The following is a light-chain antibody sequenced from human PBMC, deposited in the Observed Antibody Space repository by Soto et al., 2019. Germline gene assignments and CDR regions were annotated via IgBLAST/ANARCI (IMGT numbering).Light chain of an antibody. J-gene: IGKJ1*01. CDR3: QDYGSSRA. CDR1: QSDSSTY. Sequence: EVVLTQSPGTLSLSPGERATLSCRASQSDSSTYLAWYQQRPGQAPRLLIYGASNRATGIPDRFSGSGSGTDFTLTISSLEPEDCAVYYCQDYGSSRAFGQGTKVEIK. V-gene: IGKV3-20*01. CDR2: GAS.